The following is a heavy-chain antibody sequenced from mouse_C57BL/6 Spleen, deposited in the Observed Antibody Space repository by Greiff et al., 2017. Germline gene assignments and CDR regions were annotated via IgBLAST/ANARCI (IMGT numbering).Heavy chain of an antibody. J-gene: IGHJ1*03. CDR3: ARSTTVRYFDV. D-gene: IGHD1-1*01. CDR2: IDPSDSYT. CDR1: GYTFTSYW. Sequence: QVQLKQPGAELVKPGASVKLSCKASGYTFTSYWMQWVKQRPGQGLEWIGEIDPSDSYTNYNQKFKGKATLTVDTSSSTAYMQLSSLTSEDSAVYYCARSTTVRYFDVWGTGTTVTVSS. V-gene: IGHV1-50*01.